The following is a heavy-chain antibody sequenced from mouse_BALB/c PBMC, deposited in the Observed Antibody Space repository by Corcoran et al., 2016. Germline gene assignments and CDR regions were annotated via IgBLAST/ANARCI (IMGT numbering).Heavy chain of an antibody. CDR3: ARSPPYGNYRFAY. Sequence: QIQLVQSGPELKKPGETVKISCKASGYTFTNYGMNWVKQATGKGLKWMGWINTYTGEPTYADDFKGRFAFSLETSASTAYLQINNLKNEDMATYFCARSPPYGNYRFAYWGQGTLVTVSA. J-gene: IGHJ3*01. CDR2: INTYTGEP. V-gene: IGHV9-1*02. D-gene: IGHD2-1*01. CDR1: GYTFTNYG.